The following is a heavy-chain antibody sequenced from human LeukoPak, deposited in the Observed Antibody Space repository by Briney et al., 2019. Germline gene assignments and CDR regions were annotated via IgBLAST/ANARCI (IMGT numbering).Heavy chain of an antibody. J-gene: IGHJ4*02. CDR1: GFTVSSNY. Sequence: GGPLRLSCAASGFTVSSNYMSWVRQAPGKGLEWVSVICSGGSTYYADSVKGRFTISRDNSKNTLYLQMNSLRAEDTAVYYCARDPYDSSGFALDYWGQGTLVTVSS. CDR3: ARDPYDSSGFALDY. V-gene: IGHV3-66*01. D-gene: IGHD3-22*01. CDR2: ICSGGST.